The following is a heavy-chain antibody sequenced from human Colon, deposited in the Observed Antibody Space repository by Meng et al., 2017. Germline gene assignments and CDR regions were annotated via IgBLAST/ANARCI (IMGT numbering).Heavy chain of an antibody. Sequence: GESLKISCAASGFRFSDYYMSWVRQAPGKGLEWISYMSSSGDTIGYADSARGRFTISRDNARNILYLQMSSLRAEDTAIYYCARDYDDTNYHSYFDYWGQGALVTFTS. J-gene: IGHJ4*02. CDR1: GFRFSDYY. V-gene: IGHV3-11*01. D-gene: IGHD3-22*01. CDR3: ARDYDDTNYHSYFDY. CDR2: MSSSGDTI.